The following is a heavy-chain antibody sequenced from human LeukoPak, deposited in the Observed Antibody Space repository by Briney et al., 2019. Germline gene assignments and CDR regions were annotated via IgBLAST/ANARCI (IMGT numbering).Heavy chain of an antibody. CDR2: FDPEDGET. J-gene: IGHJ4*02. V-gene: IGHV1-24*01. D-gene: IGHD3-3*01. CDR3: ATDRYGTRFLDY. CDR1: GYTLTELS. Sequence: ASVNVSCKVSGYTLTELSIHWVRQAPGTGLEWMGGFDPEDGETIYAQKFQARVTMTEDTSTDTAYMELSSLRSEDTAVYYCATDRYGTRFLDYWGQGTLVTVSS.